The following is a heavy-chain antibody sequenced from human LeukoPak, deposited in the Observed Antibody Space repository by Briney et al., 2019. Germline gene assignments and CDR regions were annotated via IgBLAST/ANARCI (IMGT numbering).Heavy chain of an antibody. J-gene: IGHJ4*01. CDR3: ARELDGSSDY. CDR2: IYPGGDI. CDR1: DLTVTSNY. Sequence: GGSLRLSCAASDLTVTSNYMSWVRQAPGKGLQWVSVIYPGGDIYYADSVKGRFTISRDNAKNTVYLQMSSLRDEDTAVYYCARELDGSSDYWGQGALVTVSS. D-gene: IGHD3-10*01. V-gene: IGHV3-53*01.